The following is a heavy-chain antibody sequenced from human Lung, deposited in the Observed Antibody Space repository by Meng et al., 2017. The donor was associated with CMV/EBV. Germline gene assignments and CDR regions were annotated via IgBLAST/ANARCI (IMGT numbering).Heavy chain of an antibody. CDR2: IIPILGIA. CDR3: ASSIFGVVIISPLGY. V-gene: IGHV1-69*02. J-gene: IGHJ4*02. Sequence: LVSSVLEVKNPVLAVKAPCEVSGRTFSSYTISWVRQAPGQGLEWMGRIIPILGIANYAQKFQGRVTITADKSTSTAYMELSSLRSEDTAVYYCASSIFGVVIISPLGYWGQGTLVTVSS. D-gene: IGHD3-3*01. CDR1: GRTFSSYT.